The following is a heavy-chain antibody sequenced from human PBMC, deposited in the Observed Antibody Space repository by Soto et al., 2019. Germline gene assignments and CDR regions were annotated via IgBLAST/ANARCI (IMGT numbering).Heavy chain of an antibody. V-gene: IGHV3-48*03. CDR3: AREAVVPAAVGPHYYYYGMDV. J-gene: IGHJ6*02. CDR1: GFTFSSYE. CDR2: ISSSGSTI. D-gene: IGHD2-2*01. Sequence: GGSLRLSCAASGFTFSSYELNWVRQAPGKGLEWVSCISSSGSTIYYADSVKGRFTISRDKAKNSLYLQMNSLRAEDTAVYYCAREAVVPAAVGPHYYYYGMDVWGQGTTVTVSS.